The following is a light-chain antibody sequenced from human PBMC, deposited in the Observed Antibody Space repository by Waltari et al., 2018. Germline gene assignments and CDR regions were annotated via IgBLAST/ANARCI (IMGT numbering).Light chain of an antibody. CDR3: QQYNNYPMYT. J-gene: IGKJ2*01. CDR2: KAS. V-gene: IGKV1-5*03. CDR1: QSIDIW. Sequence: DIQMTQSPSTLSASVGDRVTIPCRASQSIDIWLAWYQQKPGTVPKLLIYKASSFESGVPSRFSGSGAGTEFTLTISSLQPDDFATYYCQQYNNYPMYTFGQGTKLEIK.